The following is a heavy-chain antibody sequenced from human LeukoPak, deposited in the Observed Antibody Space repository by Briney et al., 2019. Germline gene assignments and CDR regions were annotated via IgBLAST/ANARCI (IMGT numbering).Heavy chain of an antibody. CDR3: ARDPCYGDADLDQ. CDR1: GFTFSNYW. Sequence: PGGSLRLSCTPSGFTFSNYWMHWVRQAPGKGLVWVSRIKNDGSTTAYADSVKGRFTISRGNAKNTLYLQMNSLTAEDTALYYCARDPCYGDADLDQWGQGTLVTVSS. D-gene: IGHD4-17*01. CDR2: IKNDGSTT. V-gene: IGHV3-74*01. J-gene: IGHJ4*02.